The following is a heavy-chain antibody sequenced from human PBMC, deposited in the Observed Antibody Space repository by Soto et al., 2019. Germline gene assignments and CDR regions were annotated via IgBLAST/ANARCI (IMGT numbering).Heavy chain of an antibody. Sequence: SETLSLTCTVSGGSISSGDYYWSWIRQPPGKGLEWIGYIYYSGSTYYNPSLKSRVTISVDTSKNQFSLKLSPVTAADSAVYYCARDDGIDWDYWGQGTLVTVSS. J-gene: IGHJ4*02. V-gene: IGHV4-30-4*01. CDR3: ARDDGIDWDY. D-gene: IGHD1-20*01. CDR2: IYYSGST. CDR1: GGSISSGDYY.